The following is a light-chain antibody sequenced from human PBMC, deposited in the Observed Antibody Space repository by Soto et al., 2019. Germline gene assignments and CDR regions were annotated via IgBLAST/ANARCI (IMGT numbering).Light chain of an antibody. V-gene: IGKV4-1*01. CDR3: QQYYPTPYI. CDR1: QSVLHSSNNKNY. J-gene: IGKJ2*01. Sequence: IVMTQSPDSLAVSLGERATINCKSSQSVLHSSNNKNYLAWYQQKPGQPPKLLIYWASTRESGVPDRFSGSRSGTDFTHTVSSLQAEDVAVYYCQQYYPTPYIFGQGTKLEIK. CDR2: WAS.